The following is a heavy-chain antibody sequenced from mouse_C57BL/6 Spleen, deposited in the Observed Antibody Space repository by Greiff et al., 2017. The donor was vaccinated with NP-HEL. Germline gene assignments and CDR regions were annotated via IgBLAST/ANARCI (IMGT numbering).Heavy chain of an antibody. V-gene: IGHV1-81*01. CDR3: ARYGLGFAY. J-gene: IGHJ3*01. D-gene: IGHD2-2*01. Sequence: VKLVESGAELARPGASVKLSCKASGYTFTRYGISWVTQRTGQGLEWIGEIYPRSGNTYYNETFKGKATLTADKSSRTAYMELRSLTAEDSAVYFCARYGLGFAYWGQGTLVTVSA. CDR2: IYPRSGNT. CDR1: GYTFTRYG.